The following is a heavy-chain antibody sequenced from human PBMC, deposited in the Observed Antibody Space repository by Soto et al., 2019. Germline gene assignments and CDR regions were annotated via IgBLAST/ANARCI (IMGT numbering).Heavy chain of an antibody. CDR1: GFTFSGYG. D-gene: IGHD6-19*01. V-gene: IGHV3-30*03. CDR3: ATGSECLVTWDVDY. Sequence: VQLVASGGGVVQPGTSLRLSCAASGFTFSGYGVHWLRQAPGKGLEWVATISYDETATYYSDSVKGRFTISRVNSKTTLFLQMNSLRTEDTAMDYCATGSECLVTWDVDYGGQGTLVT. J-gene: IGHJ4*02. CDR2: ISYDETAT.